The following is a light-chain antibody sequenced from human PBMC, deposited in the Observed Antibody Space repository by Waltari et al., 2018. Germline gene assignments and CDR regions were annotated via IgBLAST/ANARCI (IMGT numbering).Light chain of an antibody. Sequence: YVLTQPPSVSVDPGKTARLTCGGDNIGSKSVNWYQQKPGQAPVLVMFYDTDRPSEIPKRFSGSNSGNTATLTISWVEAGDEADYHCQVWDDVTDSGVFGGGTKLTVL. CDR1: NIGSKS. CDR3: QVWDDVTDSGV. J-gene: IGLJ3*02. CDR2: YDT. V-gene: IGLV3-21*04.